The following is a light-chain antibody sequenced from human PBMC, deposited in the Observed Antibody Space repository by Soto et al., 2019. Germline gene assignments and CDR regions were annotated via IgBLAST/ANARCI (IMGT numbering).Light chain of an antibody. Sequence: DIQMTQSPSSLSASVGDRVTITCRASQSISTYLNWYQQKPGKAPNLLIFAASTLQSGVPSRFSGSGSGTDFTLTIRSLQPEDFGTYYCQQSYNAPLTFGGGTKVDIK. J-gene: IGKJ4*01. CDR2: AAS. CDR3: QQSYNAPLT. CDR1: QSISTY. V-gene: IGKV1-39*01.